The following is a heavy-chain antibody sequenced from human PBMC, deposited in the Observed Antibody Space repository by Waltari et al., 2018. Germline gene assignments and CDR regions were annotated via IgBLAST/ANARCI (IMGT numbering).Heavy chain of an antibody. V-gene: IGHV3-21*01. Sequence: EVQLVESGGGLVKPGGSLRLSGAASGFPFSTYRMNWVRQAPGKGLEWVSSISSSSTYIYYADSVKGRFTISRDNAKNSLYLQMNSLRADDTAVYYCAREWLLSGGYYFDYWGQGTLVTVSS. CDR1: GFPFSTYR. CDR2: ISSSSTYI. CDR3: AREWLLSGGYYFDY. J-gene: IGHJ4*02. D-gene: IGHD3-3*01.